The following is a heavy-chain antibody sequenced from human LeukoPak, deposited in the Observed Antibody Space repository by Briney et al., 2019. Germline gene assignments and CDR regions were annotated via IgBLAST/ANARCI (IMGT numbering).Heavy chain of an antibody. J-gene: IGHJ5*02. V-gene: IGHV3-23*01. CDR1: GCTFSLYA. Sequence: PGGSLRLSCAASGCTFSLYAMSWVRQTPGKGLEWISTISGSGDNTYYAESVKGRFTISRDNSRNTLYLRMKSLRAEDTAMYYCAKESTVTPGNVNWFDPWGQGTLVTVSS. CDR3: AKESTVTPGNVNWFDP. D-gene: IGHD4-17*01. CDR2: ISGSGDNT.